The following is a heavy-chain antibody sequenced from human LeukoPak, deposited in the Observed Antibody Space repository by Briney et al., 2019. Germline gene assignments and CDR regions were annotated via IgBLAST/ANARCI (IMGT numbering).Heavy chain of an antibody. CDR3: ARGQQWLEAFDY. J-gene: IGHJ4*02. CDR2: INPNSGVT. V-gene: IGHV1-2*02. CDR1: GYTFTGYY. Sequence: ASVKVSCKASGYTFTGYYIHWVRQAPGQGLEWMGWINPNSGVTHYPQKFQGRVTMTRDTSIRTAYMEVSSLRSDDTAVYYCARGQQWLEAFDYWGLGTLVTVSS. D-gene: IGHD6-19*01.